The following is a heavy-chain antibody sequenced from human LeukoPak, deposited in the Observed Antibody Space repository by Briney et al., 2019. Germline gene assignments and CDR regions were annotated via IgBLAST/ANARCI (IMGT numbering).Heavy chain of an antibody. V-gene: IGHV4-38-2*02. CDR1: GYSISSGYY. D-gene: IGHD2-2*02. J-gene: IGHJ4*02. Sequence: SETLSLTCTVSGYSISSGYYWGWIRQPPGKGLEWIGSIYHSGSTYYNPSLKSRVTISVDTSKNQFSLKLSSVTAADTAVYYCARDLNTPFDYWGQGTLVTVSS. CDR3: ARDLNTPFDY. CDR2: IYHSGST.